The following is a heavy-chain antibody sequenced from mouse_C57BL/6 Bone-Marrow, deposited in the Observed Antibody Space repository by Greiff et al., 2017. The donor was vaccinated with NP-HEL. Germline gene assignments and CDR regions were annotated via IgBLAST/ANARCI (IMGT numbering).Heavy chain of an antibody. CDR1: GYTFTSYW. Sequence: QVQLQQPGAELVRPGTSVKLSCKASGYTFTSYWMHWVKQRPGQGLEWIGVIDPSDSYTNYNQKFKGKATLTVDTSSSTAYMQLSSLTSEDSAVYYCAGKENAMDYWGQGTSVTVSS. CDR2: IDPSDSYT. J-gene: IGHJ4*01. CDR3: AGKENAMDY. V-gene: IGHV1-59*01.